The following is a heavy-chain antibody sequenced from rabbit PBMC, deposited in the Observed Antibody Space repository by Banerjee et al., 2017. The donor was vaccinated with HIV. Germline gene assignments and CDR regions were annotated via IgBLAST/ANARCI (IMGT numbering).Heavy chain of an antibody. D-gene: IGHD4-2*01. CDR3: ARDAGYAGSNL. J-gene: IGHJ4*01. CDR2: IYGGSRGTT. V-gene: IGHV1S40*01. Sequence: QSLEESGGDLVKPGASLTLTCKASGFDFSSYYMCWVRQAPGKGLEWIACIYGGSRGTTYYASWAKGRFTISKTSSTTVTLQMTSLTAADTATYFCARDAGYAGSNLWGPGTLVTVS. CDR1: GFDFSSYY.